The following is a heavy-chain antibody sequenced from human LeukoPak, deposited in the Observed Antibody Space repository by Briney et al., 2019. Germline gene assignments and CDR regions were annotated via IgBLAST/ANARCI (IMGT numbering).Heavy chain of an antibody. CDR3: AKGPGPTMILGIHFDY. J-gene: IGHJ4*02. CDR1: GFTFSSYA. Sequence: PGGSLRLSCAASGFTFSSYAMSWVRQAPGKGLEWVSAISGSGGSTYYADSVKGRFTISRDNSKNTLYLQMNSLRAEDTAVYYCAKGPGPTMILGIHFDYWGQGTLVTVSS. V-gene: IGHV3-23*01. D-gene: IGHD3-22*01. CDR2: ISGSGGST.